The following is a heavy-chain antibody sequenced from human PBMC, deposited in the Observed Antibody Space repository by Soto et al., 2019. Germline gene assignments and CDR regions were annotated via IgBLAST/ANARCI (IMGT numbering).Heavy chain of an antibody. CDR1: WFTVSSHY. J-gene: IGHJ5*01. CDR2: IYSSGMT. D-gene: IGHD3-10*01. Sequence: PGGSLRLSCAASWFTVSSHYISWVRQAPAKGLEWVSVIYSSGMTYYADSVTGRFTISRDDSKNTVHLQGSSLTAEDTAVYYCARITVSWFDSWGQGSLVTVSS. V-gene: IGHV3-53*01. CDR3: ARITVSWFDS.